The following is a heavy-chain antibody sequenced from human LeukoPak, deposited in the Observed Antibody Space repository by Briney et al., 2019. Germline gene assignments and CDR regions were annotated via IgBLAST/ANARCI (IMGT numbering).Heavy chain of an antibody. CDR1: GGSINSGDYY. J-gene: IGHJ4*02. CDR3: AREWSGSYYFDY. CDR2: IYYSGST. Sequence: SETLSLTCTVSGGSINSGDYYWNWIRQHPGKGLEWIGYIYYSGSTYYNPSLKSRVTISVDTSKNQFSLKLTSVTAADTAVYYCAREWSGSYYFDYWGQGTLVTVSS. D-gene: IGHD1-26*01. V-gene: IGHV4-31*03.